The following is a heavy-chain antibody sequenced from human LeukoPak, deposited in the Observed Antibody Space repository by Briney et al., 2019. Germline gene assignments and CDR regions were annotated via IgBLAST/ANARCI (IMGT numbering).Heavy chain of an antibody. CDR3: ALLRDTAMVAAFDI. V-gene: IGHV1-69*13. CDR1: GGTFSSYA. D-gene: IGHD5-18*01. CDR2: IIPIFGTA. J-gene: IGHJ3*02. Sequence: SVKVSCRASGGTFSSYAISWVRQAPGQGLEWMGGIIPIFGTANYAQKFQGRVTITADESTSTAYMELSSLRSEDTAVYYCALLRDTAMVAAFDIWGQGTMVTVSS.